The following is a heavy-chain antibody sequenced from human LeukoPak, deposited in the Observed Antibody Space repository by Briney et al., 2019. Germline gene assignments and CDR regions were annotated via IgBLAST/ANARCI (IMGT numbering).Heavy chain of an antibody. CDR2: IYHSGST. Sequence: SETLSLTCTVSGGSISSGGYYWSWIRQPPGKGLEWIGYIYHSGSTYYNPSLKSRVTISVDRSKNQFSLKLSSVTAADTAVYYCARDRDSSTWYSYFDYWGLGSRVTVSS. CDR1: GGSISSGGYY. CDR3: ARDRDSSTWYSYFDY. J-gene: IGHJ4*02. V-gene: IGHV4-30-2*01. D-gene: IGHD6-13*01.